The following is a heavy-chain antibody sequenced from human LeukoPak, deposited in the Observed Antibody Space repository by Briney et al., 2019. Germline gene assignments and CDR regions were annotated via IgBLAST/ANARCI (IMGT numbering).Heavy chain of an antibody. D-gene: IGHD1-26*01. CDR3: ARVQGRWDDDAFDI. Sequence: GASVKVSCKASGYTFTSYGISWVRQAPGQGLEWMGWISAYNGNTNYAQKLQGRVTMTTDTSTSTAYMELRSLRSDDTAVYYCARVQGRWDDDAFDIWGQGTMVTVSS. CDR2: ISAYNGNT. J-gene: IGHJ3*02. CDR1: GYTFTSYG. V-gene: IGHV1-18*01.